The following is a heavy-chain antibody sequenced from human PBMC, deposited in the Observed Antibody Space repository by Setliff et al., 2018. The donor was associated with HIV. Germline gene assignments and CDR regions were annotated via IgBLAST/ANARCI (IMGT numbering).Heavy chain of an antibody. J-gene: IGHJ4*02. V-gene: IGHV4-39*02. D-gene: IGHD3-22*01. CDR3: ARGGGYDRSGYYPFDY. CDR2: IFYTGST. Sequence: SETLSLTCSVSGVSTSSSTYYWGWIRQPPGKGLEWIGYIFYTGSTYYNPSLKSRVTISVDTSKNHFSLKLSSVTAADTAVYYCARGGGYDRSGYYPFDYWGQGTPVTVSS. CDR1: GVSTSSSTYY.